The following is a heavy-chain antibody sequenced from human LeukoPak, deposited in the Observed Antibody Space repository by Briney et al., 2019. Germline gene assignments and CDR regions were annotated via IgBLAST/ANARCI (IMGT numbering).Heavy chain of an antibody. D-gene: IGHD2-15*01. CDR2: ISSSSSYI. J-gene: IGHJ4*02. CDR3: ARGSDVHCSGGSCTIFDY. CDR1: GFTFSSYS. Sequence: PGGSLRLSCVASGFTFSSYSMNWVRQAPGKGLEWVSSISSSSSYIYYSDSVKGRFTISRNNAKKSLYLQMNSLRAEDTAIYYCARGSDVHCSGGSCTIFDYWGQGTLVTVSS. V-gene: IGHV3-21*01.